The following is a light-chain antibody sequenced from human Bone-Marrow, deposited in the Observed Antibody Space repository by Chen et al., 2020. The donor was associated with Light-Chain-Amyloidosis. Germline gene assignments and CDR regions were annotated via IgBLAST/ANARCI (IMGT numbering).Light chain of an antibody. V-gene: IGKV1-9*01. Sequence: DIQLTQSPXFMSASLGDRVTITCRASQGISSYLAWYQQKPGKATKLLIYAAATLQSGVPSRFSGSGSGTEFTLTIXSLQPEDFXTYYCQQLNSYPRTFGQGTKLEIK. J-gene: IGKJ2*01. CDR3: QQLNSYPRT. CDR1: QGISSY. CDR2: AAA.